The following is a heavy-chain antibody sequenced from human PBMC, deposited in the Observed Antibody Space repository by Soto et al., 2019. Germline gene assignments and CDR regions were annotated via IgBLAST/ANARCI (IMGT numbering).Heavy chain of an antibody. CDR1: GFIFANYG. D-gene: IGHD1-1*01. J-gene: IGHJ6*02. V-gene: IGHV3-30*18. Sequence: GSLRLSCAASGFIFANYGMHWVRQAPGKGLEWVALITYEGTNKYYADAVKGRFTISRDNAKNMVSLQMDSLRAEDTAVYYCAKARGANNWANYYGLDVWGQGTTVTVSS. CDR3: AKARGANNWANYYGLDV. CDR2: ITYEGTNK.